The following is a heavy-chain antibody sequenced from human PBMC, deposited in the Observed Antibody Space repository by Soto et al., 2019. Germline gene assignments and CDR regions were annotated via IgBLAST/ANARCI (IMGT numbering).Heavy chain of an antibody. CDR2: INPRSGDT. J-gene: IGHJ5*02. V-gene: IGHV1-46*01. CDR1: GYTFTDYF. Sequence: QVHLVQSGAEVRMPGASVKVSCKASGYTFTDYFMHWVRQAPGQGLEWMGIINPRSGDTGYAQKFQGRVIMTTDTSTSTVYMELCGLTSEDTAIYYGERRDCYNSNRFSNWFDPWGQGTLVPVSS. CDR3: ERRDCYNSNRFSNWFDP. D-gene: IGHD6-13*01.